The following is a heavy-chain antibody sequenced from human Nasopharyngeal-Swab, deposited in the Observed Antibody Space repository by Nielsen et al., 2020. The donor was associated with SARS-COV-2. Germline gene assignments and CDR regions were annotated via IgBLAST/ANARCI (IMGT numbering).Heavy chain of an antibody. J-gene: IGHJ6*03. V-gene: IGHV6-1*01. CDR3: ARARGAYGDYYYYYYKDV. CDR2: TYYGSKWYN. Sequence: SQTLSLTCAISGDSVSSSSASCNSIRQSPSRCLVCLGRTYYGSKWYNDYAVSVKSRITINPGTSKNQFSLHLNSVTPEDTAVYYCARARGAYGDYYYYYYKDVWGKGTTVTISS. CDR1: GDSVSSSSAS. D-gene: IGHD4-17*01.